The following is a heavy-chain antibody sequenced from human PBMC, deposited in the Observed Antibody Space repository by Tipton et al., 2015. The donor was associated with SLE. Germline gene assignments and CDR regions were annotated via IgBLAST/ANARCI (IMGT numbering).Heavy chain of an antibody. J-gene: IGHJ4*02. CDR2: ISYDGSNK. Sequence: SLRLSCAASGFTFSSYGMHWVRQAPGKGLEWVAVISYDGSNKYYADSVKGRFTISRDNSKNTLYLQMNSLRAEDTAVYYCAKAQGYSYGSPFDSWGQGTLVTVSS. V-gene: IGHV3-30*18. CDR3: AKAQGYSYGSPFDS. D-gene: IGHD5-18*01. CDR1: GFTFSSYG.